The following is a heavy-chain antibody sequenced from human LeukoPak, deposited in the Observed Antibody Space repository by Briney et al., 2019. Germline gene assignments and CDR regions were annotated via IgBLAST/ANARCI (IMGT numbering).Heavy chain of an antibody. Sequence: KPSETLSLTCTVSGDSISRTSYYWNWLRQPPGKGLEWIGYIYYSGSTSYNPSLRSRVTISLDTSKNQFSLKLTSVTAADTAFYYCARQSQGYCGSTNCHSWFDPWGQGTLVTVSS. CDR2: IYYSGST. J-gene: IGHJ5*02. D-gene: IGHD2-2*01. CDR1: GDSISRTSYY. CDR3: ARQSQGYCGSTNCHSWFDP. V-gene: IGHV4-61*01.